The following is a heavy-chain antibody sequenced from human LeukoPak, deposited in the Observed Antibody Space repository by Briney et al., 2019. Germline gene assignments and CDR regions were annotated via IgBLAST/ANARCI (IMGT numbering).Heavy chain of an antibody. CDR2: VFYSGSS. CDR3: ARIDPLGFFDQ. V-gene: IGHV4-59*13. D-gene: IGHD6-25*01. Sequence: PSETLSLTCTVSGAFTSTYYWSWVRQPPTGGLEWIGYVFYSGSSNYNPNFSSRVTMSVDTSKSQFSLKLTSVTAADMAVYYCARIDPLGFFDQWGQGTLVTVSS. J-gene: IGHJ4*02. CDR1: GAFTSTYY.